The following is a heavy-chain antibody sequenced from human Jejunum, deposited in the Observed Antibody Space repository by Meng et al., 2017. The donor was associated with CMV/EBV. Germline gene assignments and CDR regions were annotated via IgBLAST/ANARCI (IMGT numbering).Heavy chain of an antibody. J-gene: IGHJ4*02. CDR1: GGSLSGYY. V-gene: IGHV4-59*01. Sequence: ASGGSLSGYYWSWIRQPPGEGLEWIGYITYSGSTNYNPSLKSRVTISVDTSKNQFSLKLSSVTDADTAVYYCARVRTSGWFIIDYWGQGTRVTVSS. CDR3: ARVRTSGWFIIDY. D-gene: IGHD6-19*01. CDR2: ITYSGST.